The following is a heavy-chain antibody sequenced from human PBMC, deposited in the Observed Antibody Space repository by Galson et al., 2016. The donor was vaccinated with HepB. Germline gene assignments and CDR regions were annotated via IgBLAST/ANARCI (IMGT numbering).Heavy chain of an antibody. V-gene: IGHV1-18*01. CDR2: TSPYNGNT. Sequence: SVKVSCKASGHTFTSYGTNYGISWVRQAPGQGLEWMGWTSPYNGNTNYAQNFRGRVTMTTDTSTSTAYMELRSLRSDDTAVYCCARDSRDFYFDYWGQGTLVTVSS. CDR3: ARDSRDFYFDY. CDR1: GHTFTSYGTNYG. J-gene: IGHJ4*02. D-gene: IGHD3-3*01.